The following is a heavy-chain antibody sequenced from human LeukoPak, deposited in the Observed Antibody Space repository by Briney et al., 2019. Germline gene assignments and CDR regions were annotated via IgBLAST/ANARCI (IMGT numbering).Heavy chain of an antibody. J-gene: IGHJ4*02. V-gene: IGHV3-23*01. D-gene: IGHD6-19*01. CDR2: ISGRGTNT. Sequence: GGTLRLSCAASGFTFSSYGLGWVRQAPGKGLEWVSAISGRGTNTYYADSVKGRFTISRDNAKNTLYLQMNSLRAEDTAVYYCARRSGIAVAGAFDYWGQGTLVTVSS. CDR3: ARRSGIAVAGAFDY. CDR1: GFTFSSYG.